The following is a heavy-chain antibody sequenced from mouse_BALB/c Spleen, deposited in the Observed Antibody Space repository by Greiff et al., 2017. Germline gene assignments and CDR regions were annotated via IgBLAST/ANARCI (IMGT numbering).Heavy chain of an antibody. CDR3: AREITTASDWYFDV. CDR1: GYTFTDYA. Sequence: QVQLKQSGAELVRPGVSVKISCKGSGYTFTDYAMHWVKQSHAKSLEWIGVISTYYGDASYNQKFKGKATMTVDKSSSTAYMELARLTSEDSAIYYCAREITTASDWYFDVWGAGTTVTVSS. J-gene: IGHJ1*01. V-gene: IGHV1S137*01. CDR2: ISTYYGDA. D-gene: IGHD1-2*01.